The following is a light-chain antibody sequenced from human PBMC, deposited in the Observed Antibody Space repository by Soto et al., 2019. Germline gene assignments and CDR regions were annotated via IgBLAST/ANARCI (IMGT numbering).Light chain of an antibody. CDR2: GAS. J-gene: IGKJ1*01. V-gene: IGKV3-15*01. CDR1: QSVSSN. Sequence: EIVMTQSPATLSVSPGERATLSCRASQSVSSNLACYQQKPVQAPRLLIYGASTRATVIPARFSGSGSGTEFTLTISSLQSEDFAVYYCQQYNNWPLTWTFGQGTKVDIK. CDR3: QQYNNWPLTWT.